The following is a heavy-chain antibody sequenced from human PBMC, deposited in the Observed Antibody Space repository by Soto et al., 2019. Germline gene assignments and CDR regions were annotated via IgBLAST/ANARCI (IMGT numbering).Heavy chain of an antibody. V-gene: IGHV3-9*01. CDR1: GFTFDDYA. CDR2: ISWNSGSI. CDR3: AKDSDVSGSYLCDY. D-gene: IGHD1-26*01. J-gene: IGHJ4*02. Sequence: EVQLVESGGGLVQPGRSLRLSCAASGFTFDDYAMHWVRQAPGKGLEWVSGISWNSGSIGYADSVKGRFTISRDNAKNSLYLQMNSLRAEDTALYYCAKDSDVSGSYLCDYWGQGTLVTVSS.